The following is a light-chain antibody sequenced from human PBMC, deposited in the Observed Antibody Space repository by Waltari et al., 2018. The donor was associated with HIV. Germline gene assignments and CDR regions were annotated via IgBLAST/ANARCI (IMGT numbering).Light chain of an antibody. CDR3: QSRDISGTHVV. V-gene: IGLV3-25*03. J-gene: IGLJ2*01. CDR2: RDD. CDR1: VLSSQY. Sequence: SLGLTQPPSMSVFPGPTAEITCSGDVLSSQYAFWYQHKPGQAPVILIYRDDERPSSIPERFSGSSSGATVALTISGVQPEDEADYYCQSRDISGTHVVFGGGTKLTVL.